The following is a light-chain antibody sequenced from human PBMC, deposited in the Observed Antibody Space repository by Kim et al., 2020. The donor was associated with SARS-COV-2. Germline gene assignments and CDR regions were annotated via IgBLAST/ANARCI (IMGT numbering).Light chain of an antibody. CDR2: EDN. V-gene: IGLV6-57*04. Sequence: NFMLTQPHSVSESPGKTITMSCTRSSGSIASNYVQWYQQRPGSAPTTVIYEDNQRPSGVPDRFSGSIDSSSNSASLTISGLKTGDEADYYCQSYDSGNRVVIFGGGTQLTVL. CDR3: QSYDSGNRVVI. J-gene: IGLJ2*01. CDR1: SGSIASNY.